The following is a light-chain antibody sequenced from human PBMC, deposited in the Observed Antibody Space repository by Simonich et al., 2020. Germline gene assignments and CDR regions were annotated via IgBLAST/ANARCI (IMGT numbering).Light chain of an antibody. J-gene: IGLJ2*01. Sequence: NFMLTQPHSVSESPGKTVTNSCTRSSGSIASNYVQWYQQRPGSAPTTVIYEDNQRPSGFPGTVSCSIDSSSNSASLTISGLKTEDEADYFCQSYDSSNHVVFGGGTKLTVL. CDR3: QSYDSSNHVV. CDR1: SGSIASNY. V-gene: IGLV6-57*03. CDR2: EDN.